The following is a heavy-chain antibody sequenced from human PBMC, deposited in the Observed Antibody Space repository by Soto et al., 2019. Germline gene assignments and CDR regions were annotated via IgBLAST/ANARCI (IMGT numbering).Heavy chain of an antibody. CDR2: INPSGGGT. Sequence: GASVKVSCKASGYTFSDYYIHWVRQAPGQGLEWMGIINPSGGGTTYAQKFQGRVTMTRDTSTGTLNLELSSLRSEDTAVYYCARDRTYYPDGNGYWQDYWGQGTLVTVSS. CDR3: ARDRTYYPDGNGYWQDY. J-gene: IGHJ4*02. D-gene: IGHD3-22*01. V-gene: IGHV1-46*01. CDR1: GYTFSDYY.